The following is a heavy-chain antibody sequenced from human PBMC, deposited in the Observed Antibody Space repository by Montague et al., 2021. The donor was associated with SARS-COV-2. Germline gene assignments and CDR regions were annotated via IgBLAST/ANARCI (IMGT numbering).Heavy chain of an antibody. J-gene: IGHJ5*02. CDR3: ARGRDQLGWFDP. CDR1: GGSISSYY. V-gene: IGHV4-59*01. Sequence: SETLSLTCTVSGGSISSYYWSWIRQPPGKGLEWIGYMPYSGTTNYNPSLRSRLTMSIGTSKDQLSLKLSSLTAADAAAYYCARGRDQLGWFDPWGQGTLVTVSS. D-gene: IGHD7-27*01. CDR2: MPYSGTT.